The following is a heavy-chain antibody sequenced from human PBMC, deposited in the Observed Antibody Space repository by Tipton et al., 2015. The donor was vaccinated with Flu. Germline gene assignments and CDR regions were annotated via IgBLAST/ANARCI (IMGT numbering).Heavy chain of an antibody. CDR1: GFTFSRYG. D-gene: IGHD1-20*01. Sequence: AVSGFTFSRYGMSWVRQAPGKGLEWVSGFSASGGITYYADSVKGRFTLARDNSQNTLYLQMNSLRAEDTAVYYCAKARGGSNWNDYFDNWGQGTLVTVSS. CDR3: AKARGGSNWNDYFDN. V-gene: IGHV3-23*01. CDR2: FSASGGIT. J-gene: IGHJ4*02.